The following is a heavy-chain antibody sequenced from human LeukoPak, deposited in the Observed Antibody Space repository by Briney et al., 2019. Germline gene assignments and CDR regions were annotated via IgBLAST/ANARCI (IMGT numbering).Heavy chain of an antibody. J-gene: IGHJ6*02. V-gene: IGHV1-69*04. CDR3: ARDPSHRGYCSSTSCYTGSDYYYGMDV. CDR2: IIPILGIA. Sequence: SVKVSCKASGGTFSSYAISWVRQAPGQGLEWMGRIIPILGIANYAQKFQGRVTITADKSTSTAYMELSSLRAEDTAVYYCARDPSHRGYCSSTSCYTGSDYYYGMDVWGQGTTVTVSS. CDR1: GGTFSSYA. D-gene: IGHD2-2*02.